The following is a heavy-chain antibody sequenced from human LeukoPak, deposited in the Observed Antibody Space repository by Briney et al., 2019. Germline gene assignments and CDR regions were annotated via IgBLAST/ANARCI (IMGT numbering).Heavy chain of an antibody. CDR1: GGTFSSYA. CDR2: IIPIFGTA. J-gene: IGHJ6*02. D-gene: IGHD3-22*01. V-gene: IGHV1-69*01. Sequence: SVKVSCKASGGTFSSYAISWVRQAPGHGLEWMGGIIPIFGTANYAQKFQGRVTITADESTSTAYMELSSLRSEDTAVYYCARGRDPYDSSGYYCDSYYYGMDVWGQGTTVTVSS. CDR3: ARGRDPYDSSGYYCDSYYYGMDV.